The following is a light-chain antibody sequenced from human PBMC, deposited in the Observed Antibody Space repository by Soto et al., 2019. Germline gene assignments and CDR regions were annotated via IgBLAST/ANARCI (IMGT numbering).Light chain of an antibody. J-gene: IGLJ2*01. Sequence: QAVVTQEPSLTVSPGGTVTLTCGSSPGVVTSGHYPDWFQQKPGQAPRTLIFDVNRKHPWPPARFSGSLLGGKAALPLSGARPEDEADYYCFRTYVGSRVFGGWTKLTVL. V-gene: IGLV7-46*01. CDR3: FRTYVGSRV. CDR2: DVN. CDR1: PGVVTSGHY.